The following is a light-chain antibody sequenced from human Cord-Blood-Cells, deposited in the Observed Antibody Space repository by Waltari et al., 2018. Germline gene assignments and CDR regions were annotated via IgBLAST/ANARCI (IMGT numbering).Light chain of an antibody. J-gene: IGKJ2*01. V-gene: IGKV1-39*01. Sequence: DIQMTQSPSSLSASVGDRVTITCRASQSISSYLKWYQQKPGKAPKLLIYAASNLQSGVPPRFSGSGSGTEFTLTISSLQPEDFATYYCQQGYRTPYTFGQGTKLEIK. CDR2: AAS. CDR1: QSISSY. CDR3: QQGYRTPYT.